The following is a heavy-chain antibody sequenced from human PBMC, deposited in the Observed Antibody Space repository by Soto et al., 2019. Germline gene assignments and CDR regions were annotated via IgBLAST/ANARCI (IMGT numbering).Heavy chain of an antibody. Sequence: PGGSLRLSCAASGFTFSSYAMSWVRQAPGKGLEWVSAISGSGGSTYYADSVKGRFTISRGNSKNQFSLKLSSVTAADTAVYYCARRWGSAADYWGQGTLVTVSS. CDR1: GFTFSSYA. D-gene: IGHD2-15*01. CDR2: ISGSGGST. J-gene: IGHJ4*02. V-gene: IGHV3-23*01. CDR3: ARRWGSAADY.